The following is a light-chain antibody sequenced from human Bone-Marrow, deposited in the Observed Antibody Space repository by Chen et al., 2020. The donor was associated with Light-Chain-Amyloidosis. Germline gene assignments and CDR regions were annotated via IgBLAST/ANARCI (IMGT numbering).Light chain of an antibody. J-gene: IGLJ3*02. V-gene: IGLV3-21*02. CDR3: QVWDRSSDRPV. CDR1: NIGSTS. Sequence: SYVLTQPSSVSVAPGQMATIACGGNNIGSTSVHWYQQTPGQAPLLVVYDDSDRPSGIPERLSGSNAANTATLTISRVEAGDEADYYCQVWDRSSDRPVFGGGTKLTVL. CDR2: DDS.